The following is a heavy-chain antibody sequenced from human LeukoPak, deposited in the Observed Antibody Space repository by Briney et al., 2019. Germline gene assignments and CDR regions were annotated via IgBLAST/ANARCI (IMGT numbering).Heavy chain of an antibody. D-gene: IGHD6-19*01. CDR3: ARVAVAGTSDAFDI. CDR1: GFTFSSYE. J-gene: IGHJ3*02. CDR2: ISSSGSTI. V-gene: IGHV3-48*03. Sequence: PGGSLRLSCAASGFTFSSYEMNWVRQAPGKGLEWVSYISSSGSTIYYADSVKGRFTISRDNAKNSLYLQMNSLRAEDTAVYYCARVAVAGTSDAFDIWGQGTMVTVSS.